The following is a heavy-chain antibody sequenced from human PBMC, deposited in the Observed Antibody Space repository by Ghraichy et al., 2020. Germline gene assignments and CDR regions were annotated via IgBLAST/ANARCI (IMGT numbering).Heavy chain of an antibody. D-gene: IGHD5-24*01. CDR2: IRYDGSNK. Sequence: GGSLRLSCAASGFTFSNHDMHWVRQAPGKGLEWVAFIRYDGSNKYYGDSVKGRFTISRDNSKNTLYLQMNSLRPEDTAVYHCAKARQGDGYNMGWWGQGTLVTVSS. J-gene: IGHJ4*02. CDR1: GFTFSNHD. CDR3: AKARQGDGYNMGW. V-gene: IGHV3-30*02.